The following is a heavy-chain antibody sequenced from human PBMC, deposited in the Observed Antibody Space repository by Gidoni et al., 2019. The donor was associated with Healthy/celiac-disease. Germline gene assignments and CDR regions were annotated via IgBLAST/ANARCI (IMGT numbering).Heavy chain of an antibody. Sequence: QVQLVQSGAEVKKPGSSVKVSCKASGGTFSSYTISWVRQAPGQGLEWMGRIIPILGIANYAQKFQGRVTITADKSMSTAYMELSSLRSEDTAVYYCARAADGATIHRYYYGMDVWGQGTTVTVSS. J-gene: IGHJ6*02. CDR2: IIPILGIA. V-gene: IGHV1-69*02. CDR1: GGTFSSYT. D-gene: IGHD5-12*01. CDR3: ARAADGATIHRYYYGMDV.